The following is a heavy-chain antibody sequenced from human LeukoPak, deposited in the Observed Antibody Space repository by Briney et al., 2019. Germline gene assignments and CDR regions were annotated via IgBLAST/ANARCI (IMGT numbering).Heavy chain of an antibody. CDR3: ARASTGSTGVFEY. CDR1: GYSISSGYY. D-gene: IGHD3-10*01. J-gene: IGHJ4*02. CDR2: IYHTGTT. Sequence: SETLSLTCTVSGYSISSGYYWGWIRQPPVKGLEWTGSIYHTGTTYYNPSLKSRVTISVDTSKNQFSLQLRSVTAADTAVYYCARASTGSTGVFEYWGQGTLVTVSS. V-gene: IGHV4-38-2*02.